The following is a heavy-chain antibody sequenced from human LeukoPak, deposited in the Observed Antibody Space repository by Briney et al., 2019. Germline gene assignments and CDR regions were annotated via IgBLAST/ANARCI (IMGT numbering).Heavy chain of an antibody. CDR1: GYTFTGYY. D-gene: IGHD1-20*01. V-gene: IGHV1-2*06. Sequence: ASVKVSCKASGYTFTGYYMHWVRQAPGQGLEWMGRINPNSGGTNYAQKFQGRVIMTRDTSISTAYMELSRLRSDDTAVYYCARPVLKGYDNCGYWGQGTLATVSS. J-gene: IGHJ4*02. CDR3: ARPVLKGYDNCGY. CDR2: INPNSGGT.